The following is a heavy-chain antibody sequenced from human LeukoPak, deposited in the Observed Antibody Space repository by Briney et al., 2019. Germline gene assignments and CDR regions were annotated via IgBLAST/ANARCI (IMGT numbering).Heavy chain of an antibody. Sequence: PGGSLRLSCTASGFTFGDYAMSWFRQAPGKGLEWVGLIRSKAYGGTTEYAASVKGRFTISRDDSKSIAYLQMNSLKTEDTAVYYCTRDSIIAARYYFDYWGQGTLVTVSS. J-gene: IGHJ4*02. CDR2: IRSKAYGGTT. D-gene: IGHD6-6*01. V-gene: IGHV3-49*03. CDR1: GFTFGDYA. CDR3: TRDSIIAARYYFDY.